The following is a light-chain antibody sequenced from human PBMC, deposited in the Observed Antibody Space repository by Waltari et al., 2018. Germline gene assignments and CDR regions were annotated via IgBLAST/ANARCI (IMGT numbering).Light chain of an antibody. CDR1: QGLVSSDGNTY. CDR3: MQGTHWPWT. J-gene: IGKJ1*01. CDR2: KVS. V-gene: IGKV2-30*01. Sequence: DVAMTQSPLSLPVTLGQPASISCRSSQGLVSSDGNTYFNWFNQRPGQAPRRLLYKVSNRDSGVPDRFSGSGSGTDFTLRISRVEAEDVGVYYCMQGTHWPWTFGQGTKVEIK.